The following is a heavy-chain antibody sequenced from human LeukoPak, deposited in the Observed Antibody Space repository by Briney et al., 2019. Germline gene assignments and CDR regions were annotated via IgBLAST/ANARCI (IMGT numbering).Heavy chain of an antibody. V-gene: IGHV4-34*01. CDR3: ARRRYDILTAVRKNYYFDY. CDR1: GGSFSGYY. Sequence: SETLSLTCAVYGGSFSGYYWSWIRQPPGKGLEWIGEINHSGSTNYNPSLKSRVTISVDTSKNQFSLKLSSVTAADTAVYYCARRRYDILTAVRKNYYFDYWGQGTLVTVSS. J-gene: IGHJ4*02. D-gene: IGHD3-9*01. CDR2: INHSGST.